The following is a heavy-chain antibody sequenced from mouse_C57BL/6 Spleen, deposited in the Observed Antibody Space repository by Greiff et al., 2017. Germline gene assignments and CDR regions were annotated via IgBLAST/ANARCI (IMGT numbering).Heavy chain of an antibody. CDR1: GYAFRSYW. CDR2: IYPGDGDT. J-gene: IGHJ2*01. V-gene: IGHV1-80*01. D-gene: IGHD4-1*01. CDR3: ARRTGTYYFDY. Sequence: QVQLQQSGAELVKPGASVKISCKASGYAFRSYWMNWVKQRPGKGLEWIGQIYPGDGDTNYNGKFKGKATLTADKSSNTAYMQVSSLTSEDSAVYYCARRTGTYYFDYWGQGTTLTVSA.